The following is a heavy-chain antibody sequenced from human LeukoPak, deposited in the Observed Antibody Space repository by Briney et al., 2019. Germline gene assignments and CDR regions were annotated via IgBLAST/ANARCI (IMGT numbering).Heavy chain of an antibody. D-gene: IGHD5-18*01. Sequence: GGSLRLSCAASGFTFSSYAMHWVRQAPGKGLEWVSVIHSGGSTYYADSVKGRFTISRDNSKNTLYVQMNSLRAEDTAVYYCARGGRGYSYGYPFDYWGQGTLVTVSS. CDR2: IHSGGST. CDR1: GFTFSSYA. J-gene: IGHJ4*02. CDR3: ARGGRGYSYGYPFDY. V-gene: IGHV3-53*01.